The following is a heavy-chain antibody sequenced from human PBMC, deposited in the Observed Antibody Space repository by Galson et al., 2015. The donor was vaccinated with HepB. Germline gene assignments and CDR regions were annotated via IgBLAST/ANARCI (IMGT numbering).Heavy chain of an antibody. CDR2: ISSSSSTI. J-gene: IGHJ4*02. D-gene: IGHD4-17*01. V-gene: IGHV3-48*01. CDR1: GFTFSSYS. Sequence: SLRLSCAASGFTFSSYSMNWVRQAPGKGLEWVSYISSSSSTIYYADSVKGRFTISRDNAKNSLYLQMNSLRAEDTAVYYCARDLPSYGDSSFRTSGGDYWGQGTLVTVSS. CDR3: ARDLPSYGDSSFRTSGGDY.